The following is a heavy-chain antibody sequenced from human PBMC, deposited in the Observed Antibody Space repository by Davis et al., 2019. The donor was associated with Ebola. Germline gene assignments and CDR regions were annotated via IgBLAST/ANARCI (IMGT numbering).Heavy chain of an antibody. J-gene: IGHJ6*04. Sequence: MPSETLSLTCTVSGGSISSGDYYWSWIRQPPGKGLEWIGYIYYSGSTYYNPSLKSRVTISVDTSKNQFSLKLSSVTAADTAVYYCARVPLTMIVLSGMDVWGKGTTVTVSS. CDR1: GGSISSGDYY. V-gene: IGHV4-30-4*01. CDR2: IYYSGST. D-gene: IGHD3-22*01. CDR3: ARVPLTMIVLSGMDV.